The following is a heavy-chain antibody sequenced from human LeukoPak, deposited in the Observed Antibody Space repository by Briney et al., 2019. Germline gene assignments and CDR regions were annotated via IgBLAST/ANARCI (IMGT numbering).Heavy chain of an antibody. CDR1: GGSISSDYFY. V-gene: IGHV4-61*01. CDR3: ARVIVGVTIPLYYFDY. CDR2: IYYSGST. Sequence: PSQTLSLTCTVSGGSISSDYFYWTWIRQPPGKGLEWIGLIYYSGSTNYNPSLKSRVTISVDASKNQFSLRLSSVTAADTAVFYCARVIVGVTIPLYYFDYWGQGTLVTVSS. J-gene: IGHJ4*02. D-gene: IGHD1-26*01.